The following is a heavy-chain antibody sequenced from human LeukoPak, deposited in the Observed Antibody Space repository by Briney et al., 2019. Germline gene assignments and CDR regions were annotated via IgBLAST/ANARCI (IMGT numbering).Heavy chain of an antibody. J-gene: IGHJ4*02. Sequence: GGSLRLSCAASGFTFSSYWMSWVRQAPGKGLEWVANIKQDGSEKYYVDSVKGRFTISRDNAKNSLYLQMNSLRAEDTAVYYCAKDQRVVPLAYWGQGTLVIVSS. CDR3: AKDQRVVPLAY. CDR2: IKQDGSEK. CDR1: GFTFSSYW. D-gene: IGHD2-15*01. V-gene: IGHV3-7*03.